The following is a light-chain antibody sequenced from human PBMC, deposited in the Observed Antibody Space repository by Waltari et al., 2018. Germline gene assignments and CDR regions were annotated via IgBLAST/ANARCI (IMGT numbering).Light chain of an antibody. V-gene: IGLV3-19*01. CDR2: DKN. CDR3: HSRDASGVGGT. J-gene: IGLJ2*01. Sequence: TQDPAVSVAVGQTVRITCQGDSLRSYYASWYRQRPGQAPILVMYDKNNRPSGVPDRFSGSSSDNTASLTITGAQAEDEAYYYCHSRDASGVGGTFGGWTKLTVL. CDR1: SLRSYY.